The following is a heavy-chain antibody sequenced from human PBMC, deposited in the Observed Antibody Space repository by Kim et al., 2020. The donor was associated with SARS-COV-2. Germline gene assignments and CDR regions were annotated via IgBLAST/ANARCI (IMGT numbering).Heavy chain of an antibody. Sequence: GESLKISCKGSGYSFTSYWISWVRQMPGKGLEWMGRIDPSDSYTNYSPSFQGHVTISADKSISTAYLQWSSLKASDTAMYYCARLGYYGSGSKNWFDPWGQGTLVTVSS. CDR3: ARLGYYGSGSKNWFDP. V-gene: IGHV5-10-1*01. J-gene: IGHJ5*02. D-gene: IGHD3-10*01. CDR2: IDPSDSYT. CDR1: GYSFTSYW.